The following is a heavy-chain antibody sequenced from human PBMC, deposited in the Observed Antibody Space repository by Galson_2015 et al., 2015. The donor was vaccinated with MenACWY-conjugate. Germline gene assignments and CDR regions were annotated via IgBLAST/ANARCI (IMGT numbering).Heavy chain of an antibody. CDR2: ISYDGSTK. J-gene: IGHJ4*02. D-gene: IGHD1-26*01. CDR1: GFILSNYA. CDR3: AKDGSPSPIHYLDH. V-gene: IGHV3-30-3*01. Sequence: SLRLSCAASGFILSNYAMHWVRQAPGKGLEWVAVISYDGSTKYYADSVRGRFTISRDNSKNTLYLQMNSLTAEDTAVFYCAKDGSPSPIHYLDHWGQGTLVTVSS.